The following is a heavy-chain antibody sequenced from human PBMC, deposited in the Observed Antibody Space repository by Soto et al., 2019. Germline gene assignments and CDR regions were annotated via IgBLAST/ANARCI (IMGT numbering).Heavy chain of an antibody. CDR2: IYYSGST. V-gene: IGHV4-39*01. CDR1: GGSISSSSYY. J-gene: IGHJ4*02. CDR3: ARRTRDGVGGFDY. D-gene: IGHD3-16*01. Sequence: SETLSLTCTVSGGSISSSSYYWGWIRQPPGKGLEWIGSIYYSGSTYYNPSLKSRVTISVDTSKNQFSLKLSSVTAADTAVYYCARRTRDGVGGFDYWGQGTLVTVSS.